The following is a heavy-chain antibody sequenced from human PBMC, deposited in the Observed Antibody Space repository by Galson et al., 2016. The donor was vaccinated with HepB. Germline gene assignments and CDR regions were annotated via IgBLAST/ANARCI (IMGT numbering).Heavy chain of an antibody. J-gene: IGHJ4*02. CDR3: ARGFCGGTSCYGGFYYGMDV. CDR1: GFSVTRNY. D-gene: IGHD2-2*01. CDR2: LYGIGTT. Sequence: SLRLSCAASGFSVTRNYMTWVRQAPGKGLEWVSVLYGIGTTYYADSVQGRFTISRDDDQNTLFLQMDRLRPEDTATYFCARGFCGGTSCYGGFYYGMDVWGQGALVTVSA. V-gene: IGHV3-66*02.